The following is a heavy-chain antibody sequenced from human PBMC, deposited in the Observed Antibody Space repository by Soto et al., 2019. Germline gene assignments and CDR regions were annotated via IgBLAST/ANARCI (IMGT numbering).Heavy chain of an antibody. CDR1: GFTFTDYG. CDR2: IWYDGSKK. J-gene: IGHJ4*02. V-gene: IGHV3-33*01. CDR3: ARDRGITPYDY. Sequence: GGCLRLSCAAXGFTFTDYGMHWVRQAPGKGLEWVAVIWYDGSKKYYADSVKGRFTISRDNSKNTLNLQMNSLRAEDTAVYYCARDRGITPYDYWGQGTLVTVSS. D-gene: IGHD1-20*01.